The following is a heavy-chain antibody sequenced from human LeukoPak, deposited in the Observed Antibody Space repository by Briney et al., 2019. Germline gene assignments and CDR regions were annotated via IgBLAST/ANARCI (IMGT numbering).Heavy chain of an antibody. V-gene: IGHV1-8*01. Sequence: ASVKVSCKASGYTFTSYDINWVRQATGQGLEWMGWMNPNSGNTGYAQKFQGRVTMTRNTSISTAYMELSRLRSDDTAVYYCARVGFEWELLNGGFDYWGQGTLVTVSS. CDR3: ARVGFEWELLNGGFDY. D-gene: IGHD1-26*01. CDR2: MNPNSGNT. J-gene: IGHJ4*02. CDR1: GYTFTSYD.